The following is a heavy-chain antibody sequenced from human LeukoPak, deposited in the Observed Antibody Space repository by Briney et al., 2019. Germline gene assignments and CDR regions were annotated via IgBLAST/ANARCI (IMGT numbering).Heavy chain of an antibody. V-gene: IGHV3-53*01. CDR3: ARRGAAGTYYFDY. J-gene: IGHJ4*02. CDR1: GFTVKTNY. CDR2: IYSADST. D-gene: IGHD6-13*01. Sequence: GGSLRLSCAASGFTVKTNYMSWVRQAPGKGLEWVSVIYSADSTYYADSVKGRFTISRDNSKNTLYLQTNSLRAEDTAVYYCARRGAAGTYYFDYWGQGTLVTVSS.